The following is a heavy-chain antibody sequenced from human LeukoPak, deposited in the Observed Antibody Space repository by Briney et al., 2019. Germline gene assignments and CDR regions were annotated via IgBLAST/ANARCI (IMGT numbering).Heavy chain of an antibody. Sequence: ASVKVSCKASGYTFTTYTITWVRQAPGQRLQWMGWITTHNGNTDYAQKFQDRITMTTDTSTSTAYMELRSLRSDDTAVYYCARGATVVTRAFDIWGQGTIVTVSS. V-gene: IGHV1-18*01. CDR1: GYTFTTYT. D-gene: IGHD4-23*01. CDR2: ITTHNGNT. J-gene: IGHJ3*02. CDR3: ARGATVVTRAFDI.